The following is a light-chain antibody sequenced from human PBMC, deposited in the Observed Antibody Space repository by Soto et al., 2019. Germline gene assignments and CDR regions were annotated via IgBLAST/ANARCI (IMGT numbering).Light chain of an antibody. CDR2: EVS. Sequence: QSALTQPPFASGSLGQSVTISCTGTSSDIGAYNYVSWYQQHPGKAPKLMIHEVSKRPSGVPDRFSGSKSGNTASLTVSGLQAEDEADYYCSSYAGSNDRWVFGGGTKLTAL. CDR3: SSYAGSNDRWV. CDR1: SSDIGAYNY. J-gene: IGLJ3*02. V-gene: IGLV2-8*01.